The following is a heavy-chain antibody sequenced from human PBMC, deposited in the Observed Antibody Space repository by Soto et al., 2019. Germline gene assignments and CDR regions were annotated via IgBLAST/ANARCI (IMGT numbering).Heavy chain of an antibody. V-gene: IGHV3-48*02. Sequence: EVQLVESGGGLVQPGGSLRLSCAASGFTFSSYTMNWVRQAPGKGLEWVSYISSSSSNIYYADSVKGRFTISRDNAKNSLYLQMNSLRDEDTAVYYCAGWSPYYYYYGMDFWGQGTTVTVSS. D-gene: IGHD6-19*01. CDR3: AGWSPYYYYYGMDF. CDR1: GFTFSSYT. J-gene: IGHJ6*02. CDR2: ISSSSSNI.